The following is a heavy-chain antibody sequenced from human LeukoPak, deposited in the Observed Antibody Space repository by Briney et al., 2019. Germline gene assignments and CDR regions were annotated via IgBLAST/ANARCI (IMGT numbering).Heavy chain of an antibody. V-gene: IGHV3-74*01. CDR3: ARVETGQWYFDL. D-gene: IGHD1-14*01. CDR1: GFTFSSYW. J-gene: IGHJ2*01. Sequence: PGGSLRLSCAASGFTFSSYWMHWVRQAPGKGLVWVSRINPDGSRTSYAGSVKGRFTISRDNAKDTLYLQMNSLRAEDTAVYYCARVETGQWYFDLWGRGTLVTVSS. CDR2: INPDGSRT.